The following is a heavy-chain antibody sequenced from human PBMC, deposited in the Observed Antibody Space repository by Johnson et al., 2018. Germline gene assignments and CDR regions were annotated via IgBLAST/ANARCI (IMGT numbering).Heavy chain of an antibody. Sequence: VQLQESGGGLVQPGGSLRLSCAVSGFTFTNYWMHWVRQAPGEGLVWVSRINTDGSYTTHADSVKGRFTISSNNAESTLYLQMHSVRADGTAVYYCARDLPQSTALSGQVYGMDVWGQGTTVTVS. V-gene: IGHV3-74*01. CDR1: GFTFTNYW. J-gene: IGHJ6*02. CDR3: ARDLPQSTALSGQVYGMDV. CDR2: INTDGSYT. D-gene: IGHD2/OR15-2a*01.